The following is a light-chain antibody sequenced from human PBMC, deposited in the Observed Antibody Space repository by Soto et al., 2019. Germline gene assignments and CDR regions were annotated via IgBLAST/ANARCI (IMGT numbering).Light chain of an antibody. CDR1: QAISRN. CDR2: GAS. CDR3: QHTYSTPDT. Sequence: DIQMTQSPSSLSASVGDRVTITCRATQAISRNLNWYQQKAGKAPDLLIFGASTLQSGVPSRFRGSGSGTEYTLTINTLQPEDSATYYCQHTYSTPDTFGQGTKV. V-gene: IGKV1-39*01. J-gene: IGKJ1*01.